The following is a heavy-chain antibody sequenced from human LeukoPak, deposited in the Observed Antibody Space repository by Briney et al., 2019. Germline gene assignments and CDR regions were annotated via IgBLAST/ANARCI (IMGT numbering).Heavy chain of an antibody. J-gene: IGHJ2*01. CDR3: ARSRRLYWYFDL. CDR2: IKSDGSST. V-gene: IGHV3-74*01. Sequence: GGSLRLSCAASGFTFSSYWMHWVRQAPGKGLVWVSRIKSDGSSTSYADSVKGRFTISRDNAKSTLYLQMNSPRAEDTAVYYCARSRRLYWYFDLWGRGTLVTVSS. CDR1: GFTFSSYW. D-gene: IGHD4-17*01.